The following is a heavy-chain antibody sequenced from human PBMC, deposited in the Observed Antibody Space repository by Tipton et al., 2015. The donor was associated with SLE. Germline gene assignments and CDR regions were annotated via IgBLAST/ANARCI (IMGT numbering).Heavy chain of an antibody. Sequence: LSLTCAASGFTYSGFAMHWVRQAPGKGLEWVAFIRADGSNKDYADSVKGRFTISRDNSKNTLYLQMNRLRVEDTAVYYCAGGTGAYFDHWGQGTLVTVSS. CDR2: IRADGSNK. CDR1: GFTYSGFA. V-gene: IGHV3-30*02. D-gene: IGHD3-16*01. J-gene: IGHJ4*02. CDR3: AGGTGAYFDH.